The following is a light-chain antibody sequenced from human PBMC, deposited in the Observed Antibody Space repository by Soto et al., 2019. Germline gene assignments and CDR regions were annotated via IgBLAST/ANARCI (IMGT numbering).Light chain of an antibody. CDR3: QQFSSYPLT. J-gene: IGKJ4*01. CDR2: DAS. Sequence: LVWPQSPGTLSLSPGSRSTLSGMASQTVRNNYLAWYQQKPGQAPRFLIYDASSRATGIPDRFSGGGSGTDFTLTISRLEPEDFAVYYCQQFSSYPLTFGRGTKLDIK. CDR1: QTVRNNY. V-gene: IGKV3-20*01.